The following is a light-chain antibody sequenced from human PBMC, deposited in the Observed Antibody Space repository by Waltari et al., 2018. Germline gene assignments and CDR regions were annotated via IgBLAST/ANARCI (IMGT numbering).Light chain of an antibody. J-gene: IGLJ1*01. V-gene: IGLV2-14*03. CDR2: DVS. Sequence: QTALTQPASVSGSLGQSITISCTGTSSDIGGYNYVSWYQPHPGKAPKLIIYDVSNRPSGVSHRVSGSKSGDTASLTISGLQAEDEADYYCSSYSSISALDVFGTGTKVTVL. CDR3: SSYSSISALDV. CDR1: SSDIGGYNY.